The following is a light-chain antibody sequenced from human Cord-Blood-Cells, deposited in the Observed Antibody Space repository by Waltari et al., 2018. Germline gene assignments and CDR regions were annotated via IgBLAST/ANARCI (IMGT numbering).Light chain of an antibody. CDR2: EVS. CDR3: SSYAGSNYV. V-gene: IGLV2-8*01. J-gene: IGLJ1*01. Sequence: QSALTQPPSASGSPGQSVTISCTGTSSDVGGYNYVSWYQQHPGKAPKLMIYEVSKRPSGVPYRCSGAKSANTAALTVSGLQAEDEADYYCSSYAGSNYVFGTGTKGTVL. CDR1: SSDVGGYNY.